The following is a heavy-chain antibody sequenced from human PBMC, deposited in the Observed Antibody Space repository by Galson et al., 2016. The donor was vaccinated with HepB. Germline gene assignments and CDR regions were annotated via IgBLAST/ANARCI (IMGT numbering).Heavy chain of an antibody. CDR3: ASHYYYDSSGYYRDSFDI. V-gene: IGHV4-34*01. J-gene: IGHJ3*02. Sequence: TLSLTCAVYGGSFSGYYWSWIRQPPGKGLEWIGEINHSGSTNYNPSLKSRVTISVDTSKNQFSLNLRSVIAADTAVYYCASHYYYDSSGYYRDSFDIWGQGTTVTVSS. CDR2: INHSGST. D-gene: IGHD3-22*01. CDR1: GGSFSGYY.